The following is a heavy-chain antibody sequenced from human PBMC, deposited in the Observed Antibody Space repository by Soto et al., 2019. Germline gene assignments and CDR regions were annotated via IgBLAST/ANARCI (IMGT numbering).Heavy chain of an antibody. J-gene: IGHJ6*02. Sequence: GASVKFSCKASGGTFSSYAISWVRQAPGQGLEWMGGIIPIFGTANYAQKFQGRVTITADESTSTAYMELSSLRSEDTAVYYCANCNYYDHKGPGGYYYYYGMDVWGQGTTVTVSS. CDR2: IIPIFGTA. CDR1: GGTFSSYA. CDR3: ANCNYYDHKGPGGYYYYYGMDV. D-gene: IGHD3-22*01. V-gene: IGHV1-69*13.